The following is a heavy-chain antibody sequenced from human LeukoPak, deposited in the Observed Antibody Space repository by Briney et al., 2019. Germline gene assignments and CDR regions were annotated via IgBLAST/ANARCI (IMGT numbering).Heavy chain of an antibody. V-gene: IGHV4-59*06. CDR3: ARGDSSGYLFDD. Sequence: SETLSLTCTVSGGSISTYYWNWIRQPPGKGLEWIGYIYYSGSTYYNPSLKSRVTISVDTSKNQFSLKLSSVTAADTAVYYCARGDSSGYLFDDWGQGTLVTVSS. CDR2: IYYSGST. J-gene: IGHJ4*02. D-gene: IGHD3-22*01. CDR1: GGSISTYY.